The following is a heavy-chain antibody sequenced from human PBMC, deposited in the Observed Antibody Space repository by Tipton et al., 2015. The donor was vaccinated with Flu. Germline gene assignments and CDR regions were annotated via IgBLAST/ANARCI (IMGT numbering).Heavy chain of an antibody. V-gene: IGHV4-30-4*01. J-gene: IGHJ4*03. Sequence: TLSLTCTVSGGSLSSGGDYWSWLRQHPGKGLDWIGYISYSGSTYYTPSLRSRVTMSVDTSKKQFSLNLMSVTAADTAVYYCAGRIATPGGFDSWGQGTTVTVSS. D-gene: IGHD6-13*01. CDR2: ISYSGST. CDR3: AGRIATPGGFDS. CDR1: GGSLSSGGDY.